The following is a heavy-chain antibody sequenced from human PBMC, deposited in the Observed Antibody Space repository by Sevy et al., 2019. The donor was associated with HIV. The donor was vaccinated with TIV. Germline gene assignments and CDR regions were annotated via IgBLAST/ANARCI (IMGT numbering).Heavy chain of an antibody. J-gene: IGHJ4*02. V-gene: IGHV3-72*01. CDR3: ATHAGIAAAGRVFDY. D-gene: IGHD6-13*01. CDR2: TRNKADGYTT. CDR1: GFTFSDHY. Sequence: GGSLRLSCVASGFTFSDHYMEWVRQAPGKGLEWVGRTRNKADGYTTEYAGFVKGRFTIPRVESKNSLYVKMNSLKAEDTAVYYCATHAGIAAAGRVFDYWGQGTLVTVSS.